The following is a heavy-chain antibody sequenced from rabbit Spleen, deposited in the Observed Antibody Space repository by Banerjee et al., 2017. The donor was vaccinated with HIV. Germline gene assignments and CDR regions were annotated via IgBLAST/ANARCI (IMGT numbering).Heavy chain of an antibody. CDR3: ARDAGTYDYIDVYFNL. CDR1: RFSFSSSYD. D-gene: IGHD4-2*01. J-gene: IGHJ4*01. CDR2: IYTANGKT. Sequence: QSLEESGGDLVKPGASLTLTCTASRFSFSSSYDICWVRQAPGKGLEWIGCIYTANGKTYYATWARGRFTISKISSTTVTLQMTSLPVADTATFFCARDAGTYDYIDVYFNLWGPGTLVTVS. V-gene: IGHV1S40*01.